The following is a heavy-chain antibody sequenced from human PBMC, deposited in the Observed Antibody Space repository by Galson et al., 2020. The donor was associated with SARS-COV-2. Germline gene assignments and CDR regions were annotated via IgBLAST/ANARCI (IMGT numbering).Heavy chain of an antibody. J-gene: IGHJ2*01. Sequence: GESLKISCAASGFTFSSYAMHWVRQAPGKGLEWVAVISYDGSNKYYADSVKGRFTISRDNSKNTLYLQMNSLRAEDTAVYYCARGGDGDYNWYFDLWGRGTLVTVSS. D-gene: IGHD4-17*01. V-gene: IGHV3-30*01. CDR2: ISYDGSNK. CDR1: GFTFSSYA. CDR3: ARGGDGDYNWYFDL.